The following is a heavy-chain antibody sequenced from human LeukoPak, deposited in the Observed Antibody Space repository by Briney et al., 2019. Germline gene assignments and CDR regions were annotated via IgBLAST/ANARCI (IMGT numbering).Heavy chain of an antibody. D-gene: IGHD3-16*01. Sequence: GGSLRLSCAASGFTFGTYAMNWGRQAPGEGLDWVSSINRHSADIYYADSVRGRFTISRDNAKNSVFLQMNSLRAEDTAVYYCARGDDSQQRNDALDIWGQGTMVTVSS. J-gene: IGHJ3*02. CDR2: INRHSADI. V-gene: IGHV3-21*03. CDR3: ARGDDSQQRNDALDI. CDR1: GFTFGTYA.